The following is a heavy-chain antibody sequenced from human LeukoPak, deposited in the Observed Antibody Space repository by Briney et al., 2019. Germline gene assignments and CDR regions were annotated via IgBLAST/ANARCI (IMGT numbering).Heavy chain of an antibody. J-gene: IGHJ4*02. CDR2: ISSSGSSI. V-gene: IGHV3-11*01. Sequence: GGSLRLSCAASGFTFSDYYMSWIRQAPGKGLECVSSISSSGSSIYYADSVQGRFTISRDNAKNSLYLQMNSLRAEDTAVYYCARYDSSSYPHYCPYWGQDTLVSV. CDR1: GFTFSDYY. CDR3: ARYDSSSYPHYCPY. D-gene: IGHD3-22*01.